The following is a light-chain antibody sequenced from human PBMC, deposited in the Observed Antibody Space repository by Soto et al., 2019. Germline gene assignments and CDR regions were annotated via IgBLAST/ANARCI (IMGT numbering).Light chain of an antibody. V-gene: IGLV1-36*01. J-gene: IGLJ2*01. CDR2: YND. CDR1: STYIAEYDY. Sequence: QSVLTQPPSASGSPGQSVTISCTGTSTYIAEYDYVSWYQQLPGRTPKLLIYYNDLVPSGVSDRFSGSKSGTSASLAISGLQSEDEATYYCAAWDDSLSGSVIFGGGTKVTVL. CDR3: AAWDDSLSGSVI.